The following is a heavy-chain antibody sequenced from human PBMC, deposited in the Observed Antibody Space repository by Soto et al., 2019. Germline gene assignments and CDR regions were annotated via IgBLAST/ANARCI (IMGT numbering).Heavy chain of an antibody. D-gene: IGHD4-17*01. V-gene: IGHV4-39*01. J-gene: IGHJ4*02. Sequence: QLQLQESGPGLVKPSETLSLTCTVSGGSISSSSYYWGWIRQPPGKGLEWIGSIYYSGSTYYNPSLKSRVTISVDTSKNQFSLKLSSVTAADPAVYYCATLTTVTTGEVDYWGQGTLVTVSS. CDR2: IYYSGST. CDR3: ATLTTVTTGEVDY. CDR1: GGSISSSSYY.